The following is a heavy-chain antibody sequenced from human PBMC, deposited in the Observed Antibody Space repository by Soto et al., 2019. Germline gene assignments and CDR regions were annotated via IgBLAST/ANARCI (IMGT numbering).Heavy chain of an antibody. J-gene: IGHJ4*02. V-gene: IGHV3-53*01. CDR1: GFTVSSNY. CDR2: IYRGGNT. Sequence: EVQLVESGGGLIQPGGSLRLSCAASGFTVSSNYMSWVRQAPGKGLEWVSVIYRGGNTYYADSVKGRFTISSDKSKNTLYLGMNSLRAEDTAVYYCARGPWEGAWSDYWGQGTLVTVSS. D-gene: IGHD1-26*01. CDR3: ARGPWEGAWSDY.